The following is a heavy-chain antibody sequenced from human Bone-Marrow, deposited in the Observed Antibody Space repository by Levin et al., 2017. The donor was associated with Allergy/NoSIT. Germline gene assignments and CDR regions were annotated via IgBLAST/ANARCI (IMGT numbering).Heavy chain of an antibody. J-gene: IGHJ6*03. Sequence: GGSLRLSCAASGFTFSSYAMSWVRQAPGKGLEWVSAISGSGGSTYYADSVKGRFTISRDNSKNTLYLQMNSLRAEDTAVYYCAKVDKDIVVVVAATFNDYDYMDVWGKGTTVTVSS. D-gene: IGHD2-15*01. V-gene: IGHV3-23*01. CDR1: GFTFSSYA. CDR2: ISGSGGST. CDR3: AKVDKDIVVVVAATFNDYDYMDV.